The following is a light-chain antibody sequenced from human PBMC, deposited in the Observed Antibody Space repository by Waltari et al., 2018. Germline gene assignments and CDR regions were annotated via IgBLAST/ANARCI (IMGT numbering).Light chain of an antibody. CDR1: QSVSRSY. CDR2: GAF. V-gene: IGKV3-20*01. Sequence: ELVSTQSPGILTLSPGDGAGLSCRASQSVSRSYLAWYQQKPGQPPRLLIYGAFSRATGIPDRFSGSGSGTDFTLTISRLEPEDFAVYYCQQYGSSPLTFGGGTKVEIK. J-gene: IGKJ4*01. CDR3: QQYGSSPLT.